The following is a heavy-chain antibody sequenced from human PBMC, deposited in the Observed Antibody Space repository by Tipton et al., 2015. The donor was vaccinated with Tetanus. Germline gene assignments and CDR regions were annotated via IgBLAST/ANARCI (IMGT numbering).Heavy chain of an antibody. CDR1: GFTFNSYA. CDR2: ISSGGSTT. Sequence: SLRLSCAASGFTFNSYAMSWVRQPPGKGLEWVSSISSGGSTTDYADSVRGRFTISRDNSKKTLYLQITSLRAEDTAMYYCARLREIVSRSGWAFDYWGQGILVTVSS. V-gene: IGHV3-23*01. D-gene: IGHD5/OR15-5a*01. CDR3: ARLREIVSRSGWAFDY. J-gene: IGHJ4*02.